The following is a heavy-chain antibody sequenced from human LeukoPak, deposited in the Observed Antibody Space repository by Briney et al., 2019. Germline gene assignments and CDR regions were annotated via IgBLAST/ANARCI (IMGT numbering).Heavy chain of an antibody. CDR2: ISSSSSYI. J-gene: IGHJ4*02. CDR1: GFTFSSYS. V-gene: IGHV3-21*01. CDR3: ARDPSGGSSWGAYYYDSSGYYLMLDY. Sequence: GGSLRLSRAASGFTFSSYSMNWVRQAPGKGLEWVSSISSSSSYIYYADSVKGRFTISRDNAKNSLYLQMNSLRAEDTAVYYCARDPSGGSSWGAYYYDSSGYYLMLDYWGQGTLVTVSS. D-gene: IGHD3-22*01.